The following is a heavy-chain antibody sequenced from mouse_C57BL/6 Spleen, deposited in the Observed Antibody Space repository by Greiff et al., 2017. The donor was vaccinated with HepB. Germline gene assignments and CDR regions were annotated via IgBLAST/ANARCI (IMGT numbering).Heavy chain of an antibody. CDR3: ASGGLYYDYAVFAY. V-gene: IGHV1-52*01. Sequence: VQLQQPGAELVRPGSSVKLSCKASGYTFTSYWMHWVKQRPIQGLEWIGNIDPSDSETHYNQKFKDKATLTVDKSSSTAYMQLSSLTSEDSAVYYCASGGLYYDYAVFAYWGQGTLVTVSA. J-gene: IGHJ3*01. CDR1: GYTFTSYW. CDR2: IDPSDSET. D-gene: IGHD2-4*01.